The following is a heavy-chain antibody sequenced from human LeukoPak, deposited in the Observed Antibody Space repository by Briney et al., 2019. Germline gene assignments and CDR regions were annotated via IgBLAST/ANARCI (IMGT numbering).Heavy chain of an antibody. V-gene: IGHV3-11*01. Sequence: PGGSLRLSCAASGFTFSDYYMSWIRQAPGKGLEWVSYISSSGSTIYYADSVKGRFTISRDNAKNSLYLQMNSLRAEDTALYYCAKEQDSSGYYWYEAGHQYQGTLQHWGQGTLVTVSS. CDR1: GFTFSDYY. J-gene: IGHJ1*01. CDR2: ISSSGSTI. D-gene: IGHD3-22*01. CDR3: AKEQDSSGYYWYEAGHQYQGTLQH.